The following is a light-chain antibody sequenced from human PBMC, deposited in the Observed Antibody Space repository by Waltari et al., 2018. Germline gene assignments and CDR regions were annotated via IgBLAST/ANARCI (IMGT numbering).Light chain of an antibody. J-gene: IGKJ1*01. CDR1: QSFSRT. CDR3: QHYVSLPVT. Sequence: SCRASQSFSRTLAWYQQKPGQAPRLLIYDASSRATGIPDRFSGSGSGTDFSLTITRLEPEDFAVYYCQHYVSLPVTFGQGTKVEIK. CDR2: DAS. V-gene: IGKV3-20*01.